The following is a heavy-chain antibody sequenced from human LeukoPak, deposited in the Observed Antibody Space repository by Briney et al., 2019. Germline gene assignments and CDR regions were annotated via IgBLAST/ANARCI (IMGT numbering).Heavy chain of an antibody. CDR1: GGSISSSSYY. J-gene: IGHJ5*02. CDR2: IYYSGST. V-gene: IGHV4-39*07. D-gene: IGHD6-25*01. Sequence: SETLSLTCTVSGGSISSSSYYWGWIRQPPGKGLECIGSIYYSGSTYYNPSLKSRVTISVDTSKNQFSLKLSSVTAADTAVYYCARARLGGFDPWGQGTLVTVSS. CDR3: ARARLGGFDP.